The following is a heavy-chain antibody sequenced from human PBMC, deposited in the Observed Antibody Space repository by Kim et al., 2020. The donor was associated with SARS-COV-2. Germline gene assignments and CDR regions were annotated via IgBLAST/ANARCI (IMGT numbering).Heavy chain of an antibody. Sequence: AVSVKSRLTINPDTSKSQFSLQLNSVTPEGTAVYYCARDNSSSGAFDIWGQGTMVTVSS. V-gene: IGHV6-1*01. CDR3: ARDNSSSGAFDI. D-gene: IGHD6-6*01. J-gene: IGHJ3*02.